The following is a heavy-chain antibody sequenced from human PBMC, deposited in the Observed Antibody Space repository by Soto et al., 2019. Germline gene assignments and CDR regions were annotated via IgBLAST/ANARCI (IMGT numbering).Heavy chain of an antibody. V-gene: IGHV3-74*01. D-gene: IGHD3-22*01. CDR3: ARDYSHSSGYYSYFDY. J-gene: IGHJ4*02. CDR2: INSDGSIT. CDR1: GFTLSISL. Sequence: GGSLRLSCAASGFTLSISLIHWVRQSPGKGLVWVARINSDGSITTYADSVKGRFTISRDSAKNTVYLQMHSLRAEDTAVYYCARDYSHSSGYYSYFDYWGQGALVTVSS.